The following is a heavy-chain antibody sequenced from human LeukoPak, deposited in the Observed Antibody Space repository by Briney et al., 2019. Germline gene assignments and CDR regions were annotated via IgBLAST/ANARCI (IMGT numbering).Heavy chain of an antibody. J-gene: IGHJ5*02. Sequence: MGWISAYNSNTNYAQKLQGRVTMTTDTSTSTAYMELRSLRSDDTAVYYCARLIAAAGTGWFDHWGQGTLVTVSS. CDR2: ISAYNSNT. D-gene: IGHD6-13*01. V-gene: IGHV1-18*01. CDR3: ARLIAAAGTGWFDH.